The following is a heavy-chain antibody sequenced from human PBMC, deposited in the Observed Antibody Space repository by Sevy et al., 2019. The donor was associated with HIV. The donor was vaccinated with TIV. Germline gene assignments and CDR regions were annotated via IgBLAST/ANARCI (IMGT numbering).Heavy chain of an antibody. J-gene: IGHJ2*01. V-gene: IGHV3-30*02. CDR1: GFTFSRYG. Sequence: GGSLRLSCAASGFTFSRYGMHWVRQSPGKGLEWVAFIRYDGSNKYFADSVKGRFTISRDNSDNMVFLQMNSLRAEDSAVYYCASGLAYWYFDLWGRGTLVTVSS. CDR3: ASGLAYWYFDL. D-gene: IGHD2-15*01. CDR2: IRYDGSNK.